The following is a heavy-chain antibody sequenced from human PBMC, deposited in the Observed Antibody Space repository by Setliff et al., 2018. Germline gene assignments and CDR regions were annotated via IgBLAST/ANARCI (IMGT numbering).Heavy chain of an antibody. Sequence: GGSLRLSCAASEFTFSNYWMSWVRQAPGKGLEWVANINQDGSEKYYVDSVKGRFTISRDNARNSLYLQMNSLRAEDTAVYYCARDRATVIRGVTSFFYYYMDVWGGGTTVTVSS. CDR2: INQDGSEK. J-gene: IGHJ6*03. D-gene: IGHD3-10*01. CDR3: ARDRATVIRGVTSFFYYYMDV. CDR1: EFTFSNYW. V-gene: IGHV3-7*03.